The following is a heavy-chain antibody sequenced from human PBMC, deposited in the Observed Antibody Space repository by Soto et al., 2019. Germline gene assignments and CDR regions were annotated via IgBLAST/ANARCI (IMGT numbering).Heavy chain of an antibody. J-gene: IGHJ5*02. V-gene: IGHV1-69*02. CDR1: GGTFRTYT. D-gene: IGHD6-19*01. Sequence: QVQLVQSGAEVKRPGSSVKVSCQTSGGTFRTYTINWVRQAPGQGLEWMGRIIPILDVANYAQKFQGRVTIPADKSTSTAHMEWRSRRSEYTAVYYGARSIQEDLGVAGPQEIWVDPWGQGTLVTVSS. CDR2: IIPILDVA. CDR3: ARSIQEDLGVAGPQEIWVDP.